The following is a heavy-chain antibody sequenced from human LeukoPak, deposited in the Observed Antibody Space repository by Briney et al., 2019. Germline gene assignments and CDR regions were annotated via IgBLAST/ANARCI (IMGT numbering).Heavy chain of an antibody. CDR1: GFSLSSIY. CDR3: ARGSSVVALD. CDR2: ITSEGSST. D-gene: IGHD2-15*01. J-gene: IGHJ4*02. V-gene: IGHV3-74*01. Sequence: GGSLRLSCAASGFSLSSIYMSWVRQAPGKVLEWVSRITSEGSSTSYADSVKGRFTISRDNAKNTLYLQMNSLRAEDTAVYYCARGSSVVALDWGQGTLVTVSS.